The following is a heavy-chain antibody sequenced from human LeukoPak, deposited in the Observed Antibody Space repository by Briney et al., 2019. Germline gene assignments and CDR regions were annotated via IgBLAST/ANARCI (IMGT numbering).Heavy chain of an antibody. CDR3: ARDLNLGWFDP. CDR2: ILYSGTT. CDR1: GASISSYY. V-gene: IGHV4-59*12. J-gene: IGHJ5*02. D-gene: IGHD3-9*01. Sequence: SETLSLTCTVSGASISSYYWSWIRQPPGKGLEWIGYILYSGTTSYNPSLKSRVTMSVDTSKNQFSLKLSSVTAADTAVYYCARDLNLGWFDPWGQGTLVTVSS.